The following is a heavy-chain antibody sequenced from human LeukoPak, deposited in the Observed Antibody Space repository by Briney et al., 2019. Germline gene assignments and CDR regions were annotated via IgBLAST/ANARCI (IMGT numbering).Heavy chain of an antibody. V-gene: IGHV4-4*02. CDR1: GGSISSSNW. D-gene: IGHD3-10*01. J-gene: IGHJ5*02. Sequence: PSETLSLTCTVSGGSISSSNWWSWVRQPPGKGLEWIGEIYHSGSTNYNPSLKSRVTISVDKSKNQFSLKLSSVTAADTAVYYCARKAWFGELLPSGWFDPWGQGTLVTVSS. CDR2: IYHSGST. CDR3: ARKAWFGELLPSGWFDP.